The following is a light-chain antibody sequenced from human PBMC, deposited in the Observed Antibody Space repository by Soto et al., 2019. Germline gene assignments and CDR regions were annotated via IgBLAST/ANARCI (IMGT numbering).Light chain of an antibody. J-gene: IGKJ2*01. V-gene: IGKV3-15*01. CDR3: QQYNNWPPWKYT. CDR1: QSVSSN. Sequence: EIMMTQSPATLSVSPGERATLSCRASQSVSSNLAWYQQKPGQAPRLLIYGASTRATGIPARFSGSGSGTEFTLTISILQSEDFAVYYCQQYNNWPPWKYTFGQGTKREIK. CDR2: GAS.